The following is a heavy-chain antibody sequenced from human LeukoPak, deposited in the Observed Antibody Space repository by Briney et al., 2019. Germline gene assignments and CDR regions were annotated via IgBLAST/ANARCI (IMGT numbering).Heavy chain of an antibody. J-gene: IGHJ4*02. V-gene: IGHV3-74*03. CDR3: ARATLGYSGGWYDY. D-gene: IGHD6-19*01. Sequence: LSGGSLRLSCAASVFTFSSYWMHWVRQAPGKGLVWVSRISSDGSSTTYADSVKGRFTISRDNAKNTLYLQMNSLRAEDTAVYYCARATLGYSGGWYDYWGQGALVTVSS. CDR2: ISSDGSST. CDR1: VFTFSSYW.